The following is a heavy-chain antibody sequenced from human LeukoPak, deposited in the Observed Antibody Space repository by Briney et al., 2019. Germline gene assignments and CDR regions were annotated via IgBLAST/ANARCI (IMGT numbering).Heavy chain of an antibody. CDR1: GFTFSSYG. J-gene: IGHJ4*02. Sequence: PGGSLRLSCAASGFTFSSYGMHWVRQAPGKGLAWVAFIRYDGSNKYYADSVKGRFTISRDNSKNTLYLQMNSLRAEDTAVYYCAKEVTTVTTATFDYWGQGTLVTVSS. CDR2: IRYDGSNK. V-gene: IGHV3-30*02. CDR3: AKEVTTVTTATFDY. D-gene: IGHD4-17*01.